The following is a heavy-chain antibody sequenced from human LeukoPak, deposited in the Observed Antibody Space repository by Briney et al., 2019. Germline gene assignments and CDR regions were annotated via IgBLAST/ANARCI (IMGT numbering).Heavy chain of an antibody. CDR2: INPNSGGT. V-gene: IGHV1-2*02. D-gene: IGHD6-13*01. J-gene: IGHJ5*02. CDR1: VYTFTGYY. CDR3: ARGPPGRQQLRVMLFDP. Sequence: SVKVSCKASVYTFTGYYMHWVRQPPAQGLEWMGWINPNSGGTNYAQKFQGRVTMTRDTSISTAYMELSRLRSDDTAVYYCARGPPGRQQLRVMLFDPWGQGTLVTVSS.